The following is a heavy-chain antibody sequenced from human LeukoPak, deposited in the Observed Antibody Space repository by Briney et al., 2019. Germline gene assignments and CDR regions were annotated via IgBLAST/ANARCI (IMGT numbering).Heavy chain of an antibody. Sequence: RTGGSLRLSWAASGFTFSSYGMHWVRQAPGKGLEWAAVISYDGSNKYYADSVKGRFTISRDNSKNTLYLQMNSLRAEDTAVYYCAKELLGYCSSTRCYHIRIGAFDIWVQGTMVTVSS. J-gene: IGHJ3*02. D-gene: IGHD2-2*01. CDR2: ISYDGSNK. V-gene: IGHV3-30*18. CDR1: GFTFSSYG. CDR3: AKELLGYCSSTRCYHIRIGAFDI.